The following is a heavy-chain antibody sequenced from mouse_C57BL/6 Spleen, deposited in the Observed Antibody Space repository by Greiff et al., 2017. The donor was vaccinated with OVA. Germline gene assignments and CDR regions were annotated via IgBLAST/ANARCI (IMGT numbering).Heavy chain of an antibody. Sequence: QVQLKESGPELVKPGASVKISCKASGYAFSSSWMNWVKQRPGKGLEWIGRIYPGDGDTNYNGKFKGKATLTADKSSSTAYMQLSSLTSEDAAVYFCARGVYEYEFAYWGQGTLVTVSA. D-gene: IGHD2-4*01. J-gene: IGHJ3*01. CDR1: GYAFSSSW. CDR3: ARGVYEYEFAY. CDR2: IYPGDGDT. V-gene: IGHV1-82*01.